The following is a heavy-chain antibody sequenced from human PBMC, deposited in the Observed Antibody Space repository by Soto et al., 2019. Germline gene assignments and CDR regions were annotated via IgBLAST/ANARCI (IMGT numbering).Heavy chain of an antibody. CDR2: ISGSGGST. Sequence: PGGSLRLSCAASGFTFSSYAMSWVRQAPGKGLEWVSAISGSGGSTYYADSVKGRFTISRDNSKNTLYLQMNSLRAEDTAVYYCAKDGHLKSSGSYLSGLYYYYGMDVWGQGTTVTVSS. D-gene: IGHD3-10*01. J-gene: IGHJ6*02. V-gene: IGHV3-23*01. CDR1: GFTFSSYA. CDR3: AKDGHLKSSGSYLSGLYYYYGMDV.